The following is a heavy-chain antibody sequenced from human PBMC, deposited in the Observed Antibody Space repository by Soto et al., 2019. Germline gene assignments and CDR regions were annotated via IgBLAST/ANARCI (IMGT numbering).Heavy chain of an antibody. D-gene: IGHD4-4*01. Sequence: PGGSLRLSCAASGFTFSSYWMHWVRQAPGKGLVWVSRINSDGSSTSYADSVKGRFTISRDNAKNTLYLQMNSLRAEDTAVYYCARLAETTVTPPPVYYYYYMDVWGKGTTVTVS. J-gene: IGHJ6*03. CDR2: INSDGSST. V-gene: IGHV3-74*01. CDR3: ARLAETTVTPPPVYYYYYMDV. CDR1: GFTFSSYW.